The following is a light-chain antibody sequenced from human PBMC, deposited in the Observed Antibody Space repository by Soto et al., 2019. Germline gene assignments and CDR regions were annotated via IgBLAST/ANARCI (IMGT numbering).Light chain of an antibody. CDR3: QQRRNWPPT. Sequence: DIVLTQSPATLSLSPGERATLSCRASQSVGSYLVWYQQKPGQAPRLLIYGTSNRATAIPARFSGSGSGTDFTLTVSSLEPEDFAVYYCQQRRNWPPTFGQGTKLEIK. V-gene: IGKV3-11*01. CDR2: GTS. CDR1: QSVGSY. J-gene: IGKJ2*01.